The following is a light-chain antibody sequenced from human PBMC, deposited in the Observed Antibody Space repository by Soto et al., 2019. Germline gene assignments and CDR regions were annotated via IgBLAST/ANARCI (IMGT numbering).Light chain of an antibody. Sequence: QSALTQPASVSGSPGQSITISCTGTSSDVGGYDYVSWYQQHPCKAPKVMIYEVSNRPSGVSNRFSGSKSGNTASLTISGLLAEDEAEYFCSSPRNRSTWVFGGGTKVTVL. CDR2: EVS. J-gene: IGLJ3*02. V-gene: IGLV2-14*01. CDR1: SSDVGGYDY. CDR3: SSPRNRSTWV.